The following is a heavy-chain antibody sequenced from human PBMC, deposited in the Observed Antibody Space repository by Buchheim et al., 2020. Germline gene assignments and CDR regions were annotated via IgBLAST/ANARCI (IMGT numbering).Heavy chain of an antibody. CDR2: ISGSGGST. J-gene: IGHJ5*02. D-gene: IGHD3-3*01. V-gene: IGHV3-23*01. CDR1: GFTFSSYA. Sequence: EVQLLESGGGLVQPGGSLRLSCAASGFTFSSYAMSWVRQAPGKGLEWVSAISGSGGSTYYADSVKGRFTISRDNSKNPLYLQMNSLRAEDTAVYYCAKDLNDFWSGYGPDWFDPWGQGTL. CDR3: AKDLNDFWSGYGPDWFDP.